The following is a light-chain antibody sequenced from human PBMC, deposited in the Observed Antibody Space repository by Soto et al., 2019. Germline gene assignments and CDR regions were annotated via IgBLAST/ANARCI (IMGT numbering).Light chain of an antibody. CDR3: SSYTSTMTNV. CDR1: GSDVGGFNS. Sequence: QSALTQPASVSGAPGQSITISCTGTGSDVGGFNSVSWYQLRPGTAPKLILCAVADRPSGVSYSFSGSKSGNTASLTISGLQAAGEADYFCSSYTSTMTNVFVSGTKLTVL. CDR2: AVA. J-gene: IGLJ1*01. V-gene: IGLV2-14*03.